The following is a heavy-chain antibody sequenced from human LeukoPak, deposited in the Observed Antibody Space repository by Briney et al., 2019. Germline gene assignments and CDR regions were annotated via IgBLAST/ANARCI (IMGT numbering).Heavy chain of an antibody. V-gene: IGHV3-21*01. CDR2: ITSGGDYI. Sequence: GGSLSLSCAASGFTFNTFNMNWVRQAPGKGLEWVSSITSGGDYIYYADSVKGRFTTSRDNAKNSLSLQLNSLRVEATAVYYCARGHYDVLAASYKWTPDYWGQGTLVTVSS. CDR3: ARGHYDVLAASYKWTPDY. D-gene: IGHD3-9*01. J-gene: IGHJ4*02. CDR1: GFTFNTFN.